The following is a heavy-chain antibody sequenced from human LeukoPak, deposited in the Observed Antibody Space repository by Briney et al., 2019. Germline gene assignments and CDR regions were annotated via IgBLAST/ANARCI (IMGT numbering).Heavy chain of an antibody. J-gene: IGHJ3*02. V-gene: IGHV4-59*01. CDR2: IYYSGST. CDR3: ARTHTDTAMQIYAFNI. D-gene: IGHD5-18*01. CDR1: GGSISSYY. Sequence: PSETLSLTCTVSGGSISSYYWSWIRQPPGKGLEWIGYIYYSGSTNYNPSLKSRVTISVDTSKNQFSLKLSSVTAADTAVYYCARTHTDTAMQIYAFNIWGQGTMVTVSS.